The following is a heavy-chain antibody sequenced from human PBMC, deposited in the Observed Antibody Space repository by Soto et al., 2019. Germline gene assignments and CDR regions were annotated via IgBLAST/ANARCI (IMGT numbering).Heavy chain of an antibody. CDR1: GFTFSSYD. CDR3: ARTTTTKSRDY. J-gene: IGHJ4*02. D-gene: IGHD4-17*01. Sequence: EVQLLESGGGLVQPGGSLGLSCAASGFTFSSYDMSWVRQAPGKGLEYVSSISVTGSGTYYADSVKGRFTISRDNSKNTLYLQMNSLRVEDTAVYDCARTTTTKSRDYWGQGTLVTVSS. CDR2: ISVTGSGT. V-gene: IGHV3-23*01.